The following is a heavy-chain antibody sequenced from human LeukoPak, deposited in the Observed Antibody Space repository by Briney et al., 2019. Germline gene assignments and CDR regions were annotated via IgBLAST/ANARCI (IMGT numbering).Heavy chain of an antibody. V-gene: IGHV4-59*01. J-gene: IGHJ4*02. CDR3: ARDPGYSSGWSPFDY. CDR1: GGTISCYY. D-gene: IGHD6-19*01. Sequence: PSETLSLTSTVSGGTISCYYWSWLRQPPGKGLEWIGYIYYSGSTNYNPSLKSRVTISVDTSKNQFSLKLSSVTAADTAVYYCARDPGYSSGWSPFDYWGQGTLVTVSS. CDR2: IYYSGST.